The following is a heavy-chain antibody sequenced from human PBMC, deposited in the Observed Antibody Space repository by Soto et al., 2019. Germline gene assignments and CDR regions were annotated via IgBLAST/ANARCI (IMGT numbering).Heavy chain of an antibody. V-gene: IGHV1-69*15. CDR1: GGTFSNYA. Sequence: QVHLVQSGAEVKKPGSSVNVSCKASGGTFSNYAITWVRQAPGQGLEWVGRIIPIFGTTNVAQKFQGRVTITADESTTTAYMELSGLRSDDTAVYYCAKDGGADGYFGNWLDAWGQGTLVTVSS. CDR2: IIPIFGTT. D-gene: IGHD5-12*01. J-gene: IGHJ5*02. CDR3: AKDGGADGYFGNWLDA.